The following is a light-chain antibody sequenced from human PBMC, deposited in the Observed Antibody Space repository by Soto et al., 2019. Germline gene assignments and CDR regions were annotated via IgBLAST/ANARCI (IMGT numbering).Light chain of an antibody. V-gene: IGLV2-14*01. CDR3: SSYTSGSSPYV. CDR2: EVS. Sequence: QSVLTQPASVSGSPGQSITISCTGTSSDVGGYNYVSWYQHHPGKAPKLMIYEVSNRPSGVSNRFSGSKSGNTASLTISGLQAEDEADHYCSSYTSGSSPYVFGTGTKVTVL. CDR1: SSDVGGYNY. J-gene: IGLJ1*01.